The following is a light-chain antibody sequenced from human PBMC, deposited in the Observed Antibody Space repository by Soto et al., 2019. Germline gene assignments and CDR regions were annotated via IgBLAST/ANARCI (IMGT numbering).Light chain of an antibody. CDR3: MQGTHWPVT. V-gene: IGKV2-30*02. J-gene: IGKJ5*01. CDR2: WVS. Sequence: DVVMTQSPLSLPVTLGQPASISCRSSQSLVHSDGNTYLNWFQQRPGQSPRRLIYWVSNRDSGVPDRFSGSWSGTDFTLKISRVEAEDVGVYYCMQGTHWPVTFGQGTRLEIK. CDR1: QSLVHSDGNTY.